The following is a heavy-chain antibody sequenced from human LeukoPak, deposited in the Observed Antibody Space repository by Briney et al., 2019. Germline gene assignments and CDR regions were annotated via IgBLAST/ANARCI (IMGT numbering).Heavy chain of an antibody. CDR1: GGSFSGYY. J-gene: IGHJ4*02. D-gene: IGHD3-22*01. V-gene: IGHV4-34*01. Sequence: SETLSLTCAVYGGSFSGYYWSWIRQPPGKGLEWIGEINHSGSTNYNPSLKSRVTISVDTSKNQFSLKLSSVTAADTAVYYRASENYYDSSGYYYWGQGTLVTVSS. CDR3: ASENYYDSSGYYY. CDR2: INHSGST.